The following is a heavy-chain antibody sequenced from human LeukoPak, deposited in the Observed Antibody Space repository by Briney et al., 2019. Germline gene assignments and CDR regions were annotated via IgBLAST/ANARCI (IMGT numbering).Heavy chain of an antibody. J-gene: IGHJ4*02. CDR3: ARARLGYYDSSGYLLDY. V-gene: IGHV4-31*03. CDR2: IYYSGST. Sequence: SETLSLTCTVSGGSISSGGYYWSWIRQHPGKGLEWIGYIYYSGSTYYNPSLKSRVTISVDTSKNQFPLKLSSVTAADTAVYYCARARLGYYDSSGYLLDYWGQGTLVTVSS. D-gene: IGHD3-22*01. CDR1: GGSISSGGYY.